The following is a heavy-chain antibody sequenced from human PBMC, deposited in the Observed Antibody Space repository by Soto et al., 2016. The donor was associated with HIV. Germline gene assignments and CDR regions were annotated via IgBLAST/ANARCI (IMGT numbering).Heavy chain of an antibody. D-gene: IGHD4-17*01. CDR1: GFTFSSYA. J-gene: IGHJ6*03. Sequence: VQLVESGGGVVQPGRSLRLSCVASGFTFSSYAMHWLRQAPGKGLEWVAIIWYDGTKNYYADSVKGRFTISRDNSKNVLYMQMNSLRAEDTAVYYCARCYGDFDYYFYYMDVWGKGTRSPSP. CDR2: IWYDGTKN. CDR3: ARCYGDFDYYFYYMDV. V-gene: IGHV3-33*01.